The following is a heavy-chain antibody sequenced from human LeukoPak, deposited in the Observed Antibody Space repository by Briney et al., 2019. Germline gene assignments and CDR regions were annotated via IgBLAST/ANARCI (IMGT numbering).Heavy chain of an antibody. CDR2: MNPNSGNT. Sequence: ASVKVSCKASGYTFTSYDINWVRQAAGQGLEWMGWMNPNSGNTGYAQKFQGRVTMTEDTSTDTAYMELSSLRSEDTAVYYCATNIGDYWGQGTLVTVSS. V-gene: IGHV1-8*01. CDR1: GYTFTSYD. CDR3: ATNIGDY. J-gene: IGHJ4*02.